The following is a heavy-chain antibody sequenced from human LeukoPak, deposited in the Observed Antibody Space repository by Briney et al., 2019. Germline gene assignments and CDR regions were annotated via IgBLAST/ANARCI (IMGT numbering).Heavy chain of an antibody. CDR3: ARVSYYDFWSGYRNDAFDI. J-gene: IGHJ3*02. D-gene: IGHD3-3*01. CDR2: MNPNSGNT. Sequence: ASVKVSCKASGYTFTSYDINWVRQATRQGLEWMGWMNPNSGNTGYAQKFQGRVTMTRNTSISTAYMELSSLRSEDTAVYYCARVSYYDFWSGYRNDAFDIWGQGTMVTVSS. V-gene: IGHV1-8*01. CDR1: GYTFTSYD.